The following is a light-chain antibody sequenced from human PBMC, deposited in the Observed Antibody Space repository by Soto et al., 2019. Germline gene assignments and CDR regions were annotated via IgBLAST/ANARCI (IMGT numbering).Light chain of an antibody. J-gene: IGLJ2*01. CDR1: SSYVGGYNY. CDR3: SSYTSSSTPYVV. V-gene: IGLV2-14*01. Sequence: QSALTQPASVSGSPGQSITISCTGTSSYVGGYNYVSWYQQHPGKAPKLMIYDVSNRPSGVSNRFSGSKSGNTASLTISGLQAEDSADYYCSSYTSSSTPYVVFGGGTQLTVL. CDR2: DVS.